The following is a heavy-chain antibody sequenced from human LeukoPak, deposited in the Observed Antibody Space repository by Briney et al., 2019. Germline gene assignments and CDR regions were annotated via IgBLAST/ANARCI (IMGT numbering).Heavy chain of an antibody. Sequence: PGGSLRLSCAASGFTFSAYGSHWVRQAPGKGLEWVSVISYDGSDTYYADSVKGRFSISRDNSKNILYLQMNSLRVEDTAVYYCAKGHGYRVNIVRGVTPCHYGMTVWGLRTTVIVSS. V-gene: IGHV3-30*18. CDR1: GFTFSAYG. CDR2: ISYDGSDT. J-gene: IGHJ6*02. CDR3: AKGHGYRVNIVRGVTPCHYGMTV. D-gene: IGHD3-10*01.